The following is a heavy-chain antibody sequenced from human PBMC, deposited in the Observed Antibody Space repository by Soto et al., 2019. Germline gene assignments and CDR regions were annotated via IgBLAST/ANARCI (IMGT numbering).Heavy chain of an antibody. D-gene: IGHD3-3*01. CDR1: GYSFTSCW. Sequence: RESLKISCKGSGYSFTSCWIGWVRQMPGKGLEWMGIIYPGDSDTRYSPSFQGQVTISADKSISTAYLQWSSLKASDTAMYYCARRYDFWSGSAYYYGMDVWGQGTTVTVSS. CDR2: IYPGDSDT. CDR3: ARRYDFWSGSAYYYGMDV. J-gene: IGHJ6*02. V-gene: IGHV5-51*01.